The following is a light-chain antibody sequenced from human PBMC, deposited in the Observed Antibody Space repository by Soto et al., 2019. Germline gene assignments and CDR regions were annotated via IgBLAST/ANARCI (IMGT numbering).Light chain of an antibody. V-gene: IGKV1-5*01. CDR1: QSISRF. J-gene: IGKJ4*01. CDR3: QQVKTYPRT. CDR2: DAS. Sequence: DIQMTQSPSTLSASVGDRVTITCRASQSISRFLAWYQQKPGKAPNLLIYDASSLESGVPSRFSGSGSGTDFTLTISSLQPEDFATYYCQQVKTYPRTFGGGTKVEIK.